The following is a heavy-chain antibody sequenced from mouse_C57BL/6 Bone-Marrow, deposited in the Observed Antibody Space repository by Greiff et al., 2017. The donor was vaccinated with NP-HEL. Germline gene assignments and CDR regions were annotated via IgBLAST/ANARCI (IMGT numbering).Heavy chain of an antibody. V-gene: IGHV5-4*01. CDR3: AREGDYYCSSYL. Sequence: EVKLVESGGGLVKPGGFLKLSCAASGFTFSSYAMSWVRQTPEKRLEWVATISDGGSYTYYPDNVKGRFTFPRDNAKNNLYLQMSHLKSEDTAMYYCAREGDYYCSSYLGGQGTSVTVSS. J-gene: IGHJ4*01. CDR2: ISDGGSYT. CDR1: GFTFSSYA. D-gene: IGHD1-1*01.